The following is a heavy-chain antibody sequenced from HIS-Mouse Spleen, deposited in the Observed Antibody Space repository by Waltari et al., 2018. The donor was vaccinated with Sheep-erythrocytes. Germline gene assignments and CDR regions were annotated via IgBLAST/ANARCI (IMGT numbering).Heavy chain of an antibody. CDR3: ARTSSSSDYFDY. Sequence: EVQLVESGGGLVQPGGSLRLSCAASGFTFSSHWMSWVRQAPGKGLEWVANIKQDGSEKYYVDSVKGRFTISRDNAKNSLYLQMNSLRAEDTAVYYCARTSSSSDYFDYWGQGTLVTVSS. CDR1: GFTFSSHW. V-gene: IGHV3-7*01. CDR2: IKQDGSEK. D-gene: IGHD6-6*01. J-gene: IGHJ4*02.